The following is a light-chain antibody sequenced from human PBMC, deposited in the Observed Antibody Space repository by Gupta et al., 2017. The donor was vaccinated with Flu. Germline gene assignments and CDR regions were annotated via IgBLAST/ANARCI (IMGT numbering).Light chain of an antibody. CDR2: GNS. V-gene: IGLV1-40*01. Sequence: QSVLTQPPSVSGAPGQRVTISCTGSSSNIGAGYDVHWYQQLPGTAPKLLIYGNSNRPSGVPDRFSGSNSGTSDSLAITGLQAEDEADYYCQSYDRGLVFGGGTKLTVL. J-gene: IGLJ3*02. CDR1: SSNIGAGYD. CDR3: QSYDRGLV.